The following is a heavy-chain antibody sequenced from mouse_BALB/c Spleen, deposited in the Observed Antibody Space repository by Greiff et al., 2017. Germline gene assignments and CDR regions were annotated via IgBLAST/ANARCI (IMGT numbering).Heavy chain of an antibody. J-gene: IGHJ1*01. D-gene: IGHD1-1*02. CDR3: AREGSSYWYFDV. V-gene: IGHV4-1*02. Sequence: EVQVVESGGGLVQPGGSLKLSCAASGFDFSRYWMSWVRQAPGKGLEWIGEINPDSSTINYTPSLKDKFIISRDNAKNTLYLQMSKVRSEDTALYYCAREGSSYWYFDVWGAGTTVTVSS. CDR1: GFDFSRYW. CDR2: INPDSSTI.